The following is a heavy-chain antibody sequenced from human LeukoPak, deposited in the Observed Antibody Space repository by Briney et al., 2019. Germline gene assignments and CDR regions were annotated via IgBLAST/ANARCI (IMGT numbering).Heavy chain of an antibody. Sequence: SESLSLTCAVSGASIRSYYVNWIRQPPGKGLEWIGYIYYSGSTNYNPSLKSRVTISVDTSKNQFSLKLSSVTAADTAMYYCTRHQYNRGWNPFESGGQGTLVTVSS. CDR1: GASIRSYY. V-gene: IGHV4-59*08. J-gene: IGHJ4*02. CDR3: TRHQYNRGWNPFES. D-gene: IGHD6-19*01. CDR2: IYYSGST.